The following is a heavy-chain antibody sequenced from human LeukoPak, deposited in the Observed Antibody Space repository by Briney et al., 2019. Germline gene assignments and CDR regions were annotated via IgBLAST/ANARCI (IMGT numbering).Heavy chain of an antibody. D-gene: IGHD4-17*01. CDR1: GYTFTGYY. V-gene: IGHV1-2*02. CDR3: ARDDDYGDSLDY. J-gene: IGHJ4*02. CDR2: INPNSGGT. Sequence: ASVKVSCKASGYTFTGYYMHWVRQAPGQGLEWMGWINPNSGGTNYAQKFQGRVTMTRDTSISTAYMELSRLRSDDTAVYYCARDDDYGDSLDYWGQGTLVTVSS.